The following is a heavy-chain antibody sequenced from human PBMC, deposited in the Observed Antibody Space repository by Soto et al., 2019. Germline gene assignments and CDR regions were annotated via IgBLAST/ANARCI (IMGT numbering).Heavy chain of an antibody. CDR3: ARDQSPAAIYYYYGMDV. CDR2: IIPIFGTA. J-gene: IGHJ6*02. Sequence: GASVKVSCKASGGTFSSYAISWVRQAPGQGLEWMGGIIPIFGTANYAQKFQGRVTITADESTSTAYMELSSLRSEDTAVYYCARDQSPAAIYYYYGMDVWGQGTTVTVSS. V-gene: IGHV1-69*13. CDR1: GGTFSSYA. D-gene: IGHD2-2*01.